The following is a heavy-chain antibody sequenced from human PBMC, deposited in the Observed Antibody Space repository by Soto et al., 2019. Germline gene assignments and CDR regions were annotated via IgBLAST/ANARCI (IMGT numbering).Heavy chain of an antibody. D-gene: IGHD2-21*01. Sequence: GGSLRLSCAASGFTFSNAWMNWVRQAPGKGLEWVGRIKSKTDGGTTDYAAPVKGRFTISRDDSKNTLYLQMNSLKTEDTAVYYCTTANGDGYKTPGYYYYGMDVWGQGTTVTVSS. V-gene: IGHV3-15*07. CDR1: GFTFSNAW. CDR3: TTANGDGYKTPGYYYYGMDV. J-gene: IGHJ6*02. CDR2: IKSKTDGGTT.